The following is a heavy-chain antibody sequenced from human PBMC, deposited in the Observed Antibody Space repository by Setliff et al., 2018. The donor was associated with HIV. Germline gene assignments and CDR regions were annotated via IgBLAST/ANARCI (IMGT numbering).Heavy chain of an antibody. CDR1: GGSFSGYY. V-gene: IGHV4-34*01. CDR2: INHSEYT. Sequence: PSETLSLTCAVYGGSFSGYYWSWIRQPPGKGLEWIGEINHSEYTNYNPSLKSRVSMSVDKSKNQFSVKLTSVTAADTAVYYCARGHCSGTNCYGVDYYGMDVWGQGTTVTVSS. J-gene: IGHJ6*02. D-gene: IGHD2-2*01. CDR3: ARGHCSGTNCYGVDYYGMDV.